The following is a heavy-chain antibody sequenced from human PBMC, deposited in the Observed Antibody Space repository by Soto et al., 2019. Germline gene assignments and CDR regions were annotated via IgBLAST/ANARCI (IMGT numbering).Heavy chain of an antibody. D-gene: IGHD5-12*01. CDR1: GFSLSSIGMS. CDR3: ARLTRGVYDLDRLWEKFDY. J-gene: IGHJ4*02. V-gene: IGHV2-5*02. CDR2: IYWDDDK. Sequence: QITVKESGLTLVKPTETLTLTCTFSGFSLSSIGMSVGWIRQPPGKALEWLALIYWDDDKRYSPSLSSRLTITKDPSKNQVDLTMTNMDPVDTATYYCARLTRGVYDLDRLWEKFDYWGQGTLVTVSS.